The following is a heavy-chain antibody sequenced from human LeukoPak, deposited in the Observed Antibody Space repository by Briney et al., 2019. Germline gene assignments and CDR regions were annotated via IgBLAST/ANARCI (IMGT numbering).Heavy chain of an antibody. CDR1: GFTFSSYE. J-gene: IGHJ2*01. D-gene: IGHD2-21*02. CDR2: ISHTGDTI. V-gene: IGHV3-48*03. CDR3: ARDRAYCGDDCYSGFFDL. Sequence: GGSLRLSCAASGFTFSSYEMNWVRQAPGRGLEWVSYISHTGDTIFYADSVKGRFTVSRDNAMNSLYLQINSLRAEDTSVYYCARDRAYCGDDCYSGFFDLWGRGTRVTVSS.